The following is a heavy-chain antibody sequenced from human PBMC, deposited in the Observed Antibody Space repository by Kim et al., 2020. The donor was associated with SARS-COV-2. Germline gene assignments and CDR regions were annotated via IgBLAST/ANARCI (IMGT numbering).Heavy chain of an antibody. CDR3: ARDRANYDYVWGSQYYFDY. V-gene: IGHV1-46*01. J-gene: IGHJ4*02. Sequence: GRVTMTRDTSTSTVYMELSSLRSEDTAVYYCARDRANYDYVWGSQYYFDYWGQGTLVTVSS. D-gene: IGHD3-16*01.